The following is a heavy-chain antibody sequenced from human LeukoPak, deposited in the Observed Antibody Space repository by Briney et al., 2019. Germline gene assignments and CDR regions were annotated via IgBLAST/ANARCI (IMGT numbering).Heavy chain of an antibody. V-gene: IGHV4-30-4*01. CDR2: IYYSGSP. CDR1: GGSISSGVYY. D-gene: IGHD6-13*01. CDR3: ARNLESSSSWYSFGY. Sequence: SETLSLTCTVSGGSISSGVYYSSWIRQPPGNCLEWIRYIYYSGSPYYNPSLKSRVTISVDTSKNQFSLKLTSVTAADTAVYYCARNLESSSSWYSFGYWGQGTLVTVSS. J-gene: IGHJ4*02.